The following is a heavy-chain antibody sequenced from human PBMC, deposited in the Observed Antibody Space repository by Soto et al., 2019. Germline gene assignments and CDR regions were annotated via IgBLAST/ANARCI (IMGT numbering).Heavy chain of an antibody. J-gene: IGHJ4*02. D-gene: IGHD3-9*01. CDR2: IKSKIHGGTT. CDR3: TTVHFDVSTGSFDY. V-gene: IGHV3-15*07. Sequence: EVHLVESGGGLVKPGGSLRLSCAASGFTFGNAWMNWFRQAPGKGLEWVGRIKSKIHGGTTDYAAPVRGRFTISRDDSKNTLFLQMNSLKTEDAAVYYCTTVHFDVSTGSFDYWGQGTLVTVSS. CDR1: GFTFGNAW.